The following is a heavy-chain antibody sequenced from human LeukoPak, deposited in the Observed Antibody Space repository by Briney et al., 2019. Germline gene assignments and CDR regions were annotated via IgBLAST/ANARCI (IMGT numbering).Heavy chain of an antibody. D-gene: IGHD3-10*01. CDR1: GGSFSGYY. J-gene: IGHJ6*02. CDR3: ARMSVYGSGSYYYYYYGMDV. V-gene: IGHV4-34*01. CDR2: INHSGST. Sequence: SETLSLTCAVYGGSFSGYYWSWIRQPPGKGLEWIGEINHSGSTNYNPSLKSRVTISVDTSKNQFSLKLSSVTAADTAVYYCARMSVYGSGSYYYYYYGMDVWGQGTTVTVSS.